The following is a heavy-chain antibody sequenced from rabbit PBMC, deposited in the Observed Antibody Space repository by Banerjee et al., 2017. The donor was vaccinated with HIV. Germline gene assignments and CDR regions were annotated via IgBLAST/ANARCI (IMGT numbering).Heavy chain of an antibody. CDR1: GFDFSSNV. D-gene: IGHD6-1*01. Sequence: QSLEESGGGLVQPGGSLTLTCTASGFDFSSNVMCWVRQAPGKGLEWIACIIITNVNTYYASWANGRFSISKTSSTTVTLQMTSLTAADTATYFCARSGDSSYGYGPFKLWGQGTLVTVS. J-gene: IGHJ4*01. V-gene: IGHV1S40*01. CDR2: IIITNVNT. CDR3: ARSGDSSYGYGPFKL.